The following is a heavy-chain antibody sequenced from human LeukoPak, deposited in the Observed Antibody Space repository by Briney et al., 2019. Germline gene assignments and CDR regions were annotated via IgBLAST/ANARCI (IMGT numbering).Heavy chain of an antibody. CDR2: ISAYNGNT. D-gene: IGHD5-12*01. CDR3: ARVWLRGSWFDP. V-gene: IGHV1-18*01. Sequence: ASVKVSCKASGYTFTSYGISWVRQAPGQGLEWMGWISAYNGNTNYAQKLQGRVTMTTDTSTSTAYMELRSLRSDGTAVYYCARVWLRGSWFDPWGQGTLVTVSS. CDR1: GYTFTSYG. J-gene: IGHJ5*02.